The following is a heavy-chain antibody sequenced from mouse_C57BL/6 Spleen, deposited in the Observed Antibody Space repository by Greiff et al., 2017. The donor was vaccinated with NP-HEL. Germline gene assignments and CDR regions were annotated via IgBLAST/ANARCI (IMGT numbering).Heavy chain of an antibody. V-gene: IGHV5-4*01. CDR2: ISDGGSYT. Sequence: EVNLVESGGGLVKPGGSLKLSCAASGFTFSSYAMSWVRQTPEKRLEWVATISDGGSYTYYPDNVKGRFTISRDNAKNNLYLQMSHLKSEDTAMYYCARDEGYGSSPWFAYWGQGTLVTVSA. CDR3: ARDEGYGSSPWFAY. CDR1: GFTFSSYA. D-gene: IGHD1-1*01. J-gene: IGHJ3*01.